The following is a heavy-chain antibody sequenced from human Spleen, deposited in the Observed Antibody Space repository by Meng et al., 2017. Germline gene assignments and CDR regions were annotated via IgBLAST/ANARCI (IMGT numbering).Heavy chain of an antibody. CDR2: IYHSGST. Sequence: QVPLQQWGRGLLKPSETLSLTCVVSGGSFSDYYWSWIRQPPGKGLEWIGEIYHSGSTNYNPSLKSRATISVDTSQNNLSLKLSSVTAADSAVYYCARGPTTMAHDFDYWGQGTLVTVSS. D-gene: IGHD4-11*01. CDR3: ARGPTTMAHDFDY. J-gene: IGHJ4*02. CDR1: GGSFSDYY. V-gene: IGHV4-34*01.